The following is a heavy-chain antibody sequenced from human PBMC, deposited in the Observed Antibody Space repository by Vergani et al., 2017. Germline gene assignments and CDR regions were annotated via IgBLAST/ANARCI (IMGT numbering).Heavy chain of an antibody. CDR1: GFTFSGSA. Sequence: EVQLVESGGGLVQPGGSLKLSCAASGFTFSGSAMHWVRQASGQGLEWVGRIRSKANSYATAYAASVKGRFTISRDDSKNTAYLQMNSLKTEDTSVYYCTRRPPYGDYVGWFDPWGQGTLVTVSS. CDR2: IRSKANSYAT. D-gene: IGHD4-17*01. CDR3: TRRPPYGDYVGWFDP. J-gene: IGHJ5*02. V-gene: IGHV3-73*01.